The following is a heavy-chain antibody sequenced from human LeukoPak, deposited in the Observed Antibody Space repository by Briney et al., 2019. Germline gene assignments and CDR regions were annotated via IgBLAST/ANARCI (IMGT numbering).Heavy chain of an antibody. V-gene: IGHV3-11*04. CDR2: IGSSGCTI. CDR3: ARGKQRHCSSSSCYTESDY. J-gene: IGHJ4*02. CDR1: GFTFSDYY. D-gene: IGHD2-2*02. Sequence: GGSLRLSCAASGFTFSDYYMSWIRQAPGKGLEWVSYIGSSGCTIYYADSVKGRFTISRDNAKNSLYLQMNSLRAEDAAVYYCARGKQRHCSSSSCYTESDYWGQGILVTVSS.